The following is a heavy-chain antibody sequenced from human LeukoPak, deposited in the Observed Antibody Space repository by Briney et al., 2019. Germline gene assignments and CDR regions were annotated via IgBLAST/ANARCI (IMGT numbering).Heavy chain of an antibody. Sequence: GGSLRLSCAPSGFIFRNYAMNWVRQGPGKGLMRVSRIDNDGGSTVYADSVKGRFTISRDNARNTLYLQMNSLSTDDTAVYYCVRGYLGPDYWGQGTLVTVTS. D-gene: IGHD3-9*01. J-gene: IGHJ4*02. V-gene: IGHV3-74*01. CDR3: VRGYLGPDY. CDR2: IDNDGGST. CDR1: GFIFRNYA.